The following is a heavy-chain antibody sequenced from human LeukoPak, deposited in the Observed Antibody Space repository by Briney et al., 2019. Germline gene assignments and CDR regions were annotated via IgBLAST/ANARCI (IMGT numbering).Heavy chain of an antibody. D-gene: IGHD2-21*01. CDR2: ISWNSAYI. CDR3: AEDIAVPMAPRAYAFDI. J-gene: IGHJ3*02. CDR1: GFTFSSYS. Sequence: PGGSLRLSCAASGFTFSSYSMNWVRQAPGKGLEWVSGISWNSAYIGYADSVRGRFTISRDSAKSSLYLQMNSLRAEDMALYYCAEDIAVPMAPRAYAFDIWGQGTMVTVSS. V-gene: IGHV3-9*03.